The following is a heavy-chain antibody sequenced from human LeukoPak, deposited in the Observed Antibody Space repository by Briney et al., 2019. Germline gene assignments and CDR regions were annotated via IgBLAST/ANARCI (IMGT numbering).Heavy chain of an antibody. D-gene: IGHD1-26*01. V-gene: IGHV3-23*01. CDR1: GSTFSSSA. J-gene: IGHJ4*02. CDR3: ARDAVYSGSPARFDY. CDR2: ISSSGGST. Sequence: HPGGSLRLSCVASGSASGSTFSSSAMTWVRQAPGKGLEWVSTISSSGGSTYYADSVKGRFTISRDNSKTTLYLQMNSLRAEDTAVYYCARDAVYSGSPARFDYWGQGTLVTVSS.